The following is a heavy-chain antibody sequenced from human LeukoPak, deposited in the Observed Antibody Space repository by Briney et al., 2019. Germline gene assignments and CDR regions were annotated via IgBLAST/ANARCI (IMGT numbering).Heavy chain of an antibody. V-gene: IGHV3-23*01. CDR3: AKARSRSRSRAVAGYACGFDY. J-gene: IGHJ4*02. CDR1: GFTFNTYT. D-gene: IGHD6-19*01. CDR2: FSGSGANT. Sequence: HTGGSLTLSCAPSGFTFNTYTMNWARHAPGRGLEWLSAFSGSGANTYYADSVKGRLTISRDNSKNTLYLQMDSLRAEHTGVYYCAKARSRSRSRAVAGYACGFDYGGQGTLVTVSS.